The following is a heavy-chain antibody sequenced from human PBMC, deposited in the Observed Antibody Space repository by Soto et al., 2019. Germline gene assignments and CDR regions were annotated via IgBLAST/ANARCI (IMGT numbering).Heavy chain of an antibody. Sequence: QEQLQQCGAGLLKSSETLSLTCAVYGGSFSGYYWSWIRQSPGKGREYIGEINHSGSANYITSHTSRVTISVDPTMNQIYRKQSSVTTAETALYSCATTIWSDHWFDPRGQGTLVTVSS. CDR3: ATTIWSDHWFDP. CDR2: INHSGSA. D-gene: IGHD1-1*01. V-gene: IGHV4-34*01. J-gene: IGHJ5*02. CDR1: GGSFSGYY.